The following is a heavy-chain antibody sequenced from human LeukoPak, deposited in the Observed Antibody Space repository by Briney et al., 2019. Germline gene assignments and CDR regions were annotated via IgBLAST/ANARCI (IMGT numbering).Heavy chain of an antibody. CDR2: INPSGGST. J-gene: IGHJ4*02. CDR3: ARGRFRWELEIRDFDY. CDR1: GYTFTSYY. D-gene: IGHD1-26*01. Sequence: ASVKVSCKASGYTFTSYYMHWVRQAPGQGLEWMGIINPSGGSTSYAQKFQGRVTMTRDTSMSTVYMELSSLRSEDTAVYYCARGRFRWELEIRDFDYWGQGTLVTVSS. V-gene: IGHV1-46*01.